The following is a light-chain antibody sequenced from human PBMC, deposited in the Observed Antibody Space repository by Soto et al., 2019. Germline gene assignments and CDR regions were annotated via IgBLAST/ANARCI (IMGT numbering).Light chain of an antibody. Sequence: QSVLTQPASVSGSPGQSITISCTGTSSDVGGYNYVSWYQQHPGKAHKLMIYGVSNRPSGVSNRFSGSKSGNTASLTISGLQAEDEADYYCSSYTSSSTLVVCGGGTKVTVL. CDR2: GVS. J-gene: IGLJ2*01. V-gene: IGLV2-14*03. CDR1: SSDVGGYNY. CDR3: SSYTSSSTLVV.